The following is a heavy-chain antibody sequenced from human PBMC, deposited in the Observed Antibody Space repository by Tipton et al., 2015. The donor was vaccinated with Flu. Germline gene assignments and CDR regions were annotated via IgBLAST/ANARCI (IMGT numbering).Heavy chain of an antibody. V-gene: IGHV4-59*01. CDR2: IYYSGNT. J-gene: IGHJ4*02. D-gene: IGHD6-13*01. CDR3: ARVRSSSWAGAFDD. Sequence: LRLSCAASGFTFSSYGMHWVRQAPGKGLQWVGYIYYSGNTNQNPSLKSRVTISVDTSKNQFALKLSSVTAADTAVYYCARVRSSSWAGAFDDWGQGTLVTVSS. CDR1: GFTFSSYG.